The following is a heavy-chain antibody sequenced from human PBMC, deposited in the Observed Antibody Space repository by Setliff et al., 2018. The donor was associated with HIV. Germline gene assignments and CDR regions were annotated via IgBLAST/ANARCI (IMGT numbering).Heavy chain of an antibody. V-gene: IGHV4-4*09. J-gene: IGHJ5*02. D-gene: IGHD3-10*01. CDR2: IYSSGST. CDR3: ARHSGVASPNWFDP. CDR1: GGSISGHY. Sequence: SETLSLTCTVSGGSISGHYWSWIRQPPGRGLEWIGYIYSSGSTNFNPPLQSRVTISVDTSKNQFSLKLSSVTAADTAVYYCARHSGVASPNWFDPWGQGTLVTVSP.